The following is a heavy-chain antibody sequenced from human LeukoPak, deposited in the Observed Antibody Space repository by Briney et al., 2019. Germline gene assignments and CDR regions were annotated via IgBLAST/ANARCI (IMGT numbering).Heavy chain of an antibody. J-gene: IGHJ4*02. V-gene: IGHV4-59*01. CDR2: IYYSGST. Sequence: SETLSLTCTLSGRSISSYYWSWIRQPPGKGLEWIGYIYYSGSTNYNPSLKSRVTISVDTSKNQFSLNLKSVTAADTAVYYCARGKGYFDYWGQGTLVTVSS. CDR1: GRSISSYY. CDR3: ARGKGYFDY.